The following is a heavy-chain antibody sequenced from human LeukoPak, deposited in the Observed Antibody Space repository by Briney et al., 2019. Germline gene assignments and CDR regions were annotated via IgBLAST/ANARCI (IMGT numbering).Heavy chain of an antibody. Sequence: GESLKSSCKGSGYTFTNYWIGWVRQMPGKGLEWMGIIYPADSDTRYSPSFQGQVTMSSDKSIRTAYLQWSSLKASDTAIYYCARPYVLGSYSDYWGQGTLVTVSS. V-gene: IGHV5-51*01. J-gene: IGHJ4*02. CDR3: ARPYVLGSYSDY. D-gene: IGHD3-10*01. CDR2: IYPADSDT. CDR1: GYTFTNYW.